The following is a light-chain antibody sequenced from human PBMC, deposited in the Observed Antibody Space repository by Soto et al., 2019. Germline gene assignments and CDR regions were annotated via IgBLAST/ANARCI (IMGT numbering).Light chain of an antibody. Sequence: EIVLTQSPATLSMSPGERATLSCRVSQSVSNYLAWYQQKPGQTPRLLIYEASNRASGIPARFSGRGSGTDFTLTISSLEPEDFAVYYCQQRSNWPLTFGGGTKVDIK. CDR2: EAS. CDR1: QSVSNY. J-gene: IGKJ4*01. V-gene: IGKV3-11*01. CDR3: QQRSNWPLT.